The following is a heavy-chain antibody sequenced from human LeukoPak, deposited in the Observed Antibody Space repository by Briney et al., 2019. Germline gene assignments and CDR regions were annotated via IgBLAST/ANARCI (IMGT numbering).Heavy chain of an antibody. V-gene: IGHV3-7*01. J-gene: IGHJ6*03. D-gene: IGHD6-13*01. Sequence: GGSLRLSCAASGFTFSSYWMSWVRQAPGKGLEWVANIKQDGSEKYYVDSVKGRFTISRDNAKNSLYLQMNSLRAEDTAVYYCARMGYSSSWFLPYYYYYYMDVWGKGTTVTVSS. CDR3: ARMGYSSSWFLPYYYYYYMDV. CDR1: GFTFSSYW. CDR2: IKQDGSEK.